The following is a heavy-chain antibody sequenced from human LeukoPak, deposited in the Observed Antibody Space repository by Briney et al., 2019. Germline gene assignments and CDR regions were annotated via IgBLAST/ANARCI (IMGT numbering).Heavy chain of an antibody. V-gene: IGHV1-18*01. CDR1: GYTFTSYG. J-gene: IGHJ6*02. CDR3: ARDPGVLRFLEWFPTMDV. D-gene: IGHD3-3*01. Sequence: ASVKVSCKASGYTFTSYGISWVRQAPGQGLEWMGWISAYNGNTNYAQKLQGRVTMTTDTSTSTAYMELRNLRSDDTAVYYCARDPGVLRFLEWFPTMDVWGQGTTVTVSS. CDR2: ISAYNGNT.